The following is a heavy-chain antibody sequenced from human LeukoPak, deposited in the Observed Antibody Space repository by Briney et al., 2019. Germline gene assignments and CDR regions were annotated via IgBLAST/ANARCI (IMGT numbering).Heavy chain of an antibody. Sequence: GGPLRLSCAASGFTFDDYAMHWAPQAPGKGLEGVSGISWNSGSIGYADSVRGRFTISRDNAKNSLYLQMNSLRAEDTALYYCAKDPRSYCGGDCPHWYFDLWGRGTLVTVSS. CDR1: GFTFDDYA. CDR3: AKDPRSYCGGDCPHWYFDL. V-gene: IGHV3-9*01. D-gene: IGHD2-21*02. CDR2: ISWNSGSI. J-gene: IGHJ2*01.